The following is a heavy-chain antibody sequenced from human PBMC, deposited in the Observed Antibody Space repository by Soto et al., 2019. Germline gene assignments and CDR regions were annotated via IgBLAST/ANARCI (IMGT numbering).Heavy chain of an antibody. J-gene: IGHJ4*02. CDR1: GFPFGDFG. Sequence: PGRSLRLSCAASGFPFGDFGMHWLRQAPGKGLEWVAVISHDGSDKFYADSVKARFTISRDNSKNTLYLQMSGLRAEDTAVYYCAKSPYFFCSSANFYRYFLCYWSQGSLVTVSS. D-gene: IGHD2-2*02. CDR3: AKSPYFFCSSANFYRYFLCY. V-gene: IGHV3-30*18. CDR2: ISHDGSDK.